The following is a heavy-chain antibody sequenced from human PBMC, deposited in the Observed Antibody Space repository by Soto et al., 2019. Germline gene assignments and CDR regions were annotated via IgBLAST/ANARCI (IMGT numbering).Heavy chain of an antibody. J-gene: IGHJ4*02. D-gene: IGHD2-15*01. CDR2: IYHSGTT. Sequence: QVQLQESGPGLVKPSGTLSLTCAVAGGSISDNWWSWVRQAPGKGLEWIGEIYHSGTTYYNPSLKGQVIILEDRSASQIPLTRSSVTAADRAVYYCAGHVAVPVTRGLDYWAREPWSPSPQ. V-gene: IGHV4-4*02. CDR1: GGSISDNW. CDR3: AGHVAVPVTRGLDY.